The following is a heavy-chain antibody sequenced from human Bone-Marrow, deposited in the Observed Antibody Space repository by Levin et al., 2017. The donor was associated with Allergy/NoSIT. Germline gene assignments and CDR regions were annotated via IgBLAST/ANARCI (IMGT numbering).Heavy chain of an antibody. J-gene: IGHJ4*02. CDR1: GYTFTSYA. CDR2: INAGNGNT. CDR3: ARSTLVLTYFYFDY. Sequence: GESLKISCKASGYTFTSYAMHWVRQAPGQRLEWMGWINAGNGNTKYSQKFQGRVTITRDTSASTAYMELSSLRSEDTAVYYCARSTLVLTYFYFDYWGQGTLVTVSS. V-gene: IGHV1-3*01. D-gene: IGHD3-9*01.